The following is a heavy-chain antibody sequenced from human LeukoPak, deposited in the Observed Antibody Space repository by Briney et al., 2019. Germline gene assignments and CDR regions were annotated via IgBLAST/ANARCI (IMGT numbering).Heavy chain of an antibody. Sequence: SETLSLTCSVSGGSISSYYWSWIRQPPGKGLEWIGYIYYSGSTNYNPSLKSRVTISVGTSKNQFSLKLRSVTAADTAVYYCARAGGGITDYWGQGTLVTVSS. V-gene: IGHV4-59*01. CDR3: ARAGGGITDY. CDR1: GGSISSYY. CDR2: IYYSGST. D-gene: IGHD3-10*01. J-gene: IGHJ4*02.